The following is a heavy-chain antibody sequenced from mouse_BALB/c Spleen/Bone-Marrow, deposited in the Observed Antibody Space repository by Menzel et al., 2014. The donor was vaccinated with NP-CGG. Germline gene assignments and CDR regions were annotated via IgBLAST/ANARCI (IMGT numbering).Heavy chain of an antibody. CDR1: GFTFTDYY. CDR3: ARFPMDY. J-gene: IGHJ4*01. V-gene: IGHV7-3*02. CDR2: IRNKAYGYTT. Sequence: VQLQQSGGGLVQPGVSLRLSCTTSGFTFTDYYMSWVRQPPGKALEWLAFIRNKAYGYTTEYSASVRGRFTISRDNSQSILYLQMNTLRAEDSATYYCARFPMDYWGQGTSVPVTS.